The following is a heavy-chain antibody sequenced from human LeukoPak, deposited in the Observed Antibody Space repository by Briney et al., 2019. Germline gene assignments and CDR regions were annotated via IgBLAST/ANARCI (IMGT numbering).Heavy chain of an antibody. J-gene: IGHJ4*02. CDR3: ARNLPAADY. CDR2: IKDDGTEK. Sequence: GGSLRLSCAASGFTFSNYWMGWVRQPPGKGLQWVANIKDDGTEKYYVDSVKGRFTISRDNAKNSLYLQMNSLRAEDTAVYYCARNLPAADYWGQGTLVTVSS. D-gene: IGHD2-2*01. V-gene: IGHV3-7*01. CDR1: GFTFSNYW.